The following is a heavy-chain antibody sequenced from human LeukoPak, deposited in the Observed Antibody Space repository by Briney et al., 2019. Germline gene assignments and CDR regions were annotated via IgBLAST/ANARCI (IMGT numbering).Heavy chain of an antibody. CDR3: ARDPRLVISSSIFDY. J-gene: IGHJ4*02. D-gene: IGHD3-9*01. CDR1: GGSINSDH. Sequence: SETLSLTCTVSGGSINSDHWTWIRQPPGKGLEWIGSFYYSGSTNYNPSLKSRVTISVDTSKNQFYLKLSSVTAADTAVYYCARDPRLVISSSIFDYWGQGTLVTVSS. V-gene: IGHV4-59*12. CDR2: FYYSGST.